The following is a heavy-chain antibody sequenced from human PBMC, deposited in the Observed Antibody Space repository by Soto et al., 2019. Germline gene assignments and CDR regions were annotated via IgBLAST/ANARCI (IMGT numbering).Heavy chain of an antibody. J-gene: IGHJ5*02. V-gene: IGHV4-34*01. CDR2: INHSGST. CDR1: GGSFSGYY. D-gene: IGHD6-13*01. CDR3: ARGRIAAAKDYDP. Sequence: QVQLQQWGAGLLKPSETLSLTCAVYGGSFSGYYWSWIRQPPGKGLEWIGEINHSGSTNYNPSLNSRVTISADTSKNQFSRKLSSVTAADTAVYYCARGRIAAAKDYDPWGQGTLVTVSS.